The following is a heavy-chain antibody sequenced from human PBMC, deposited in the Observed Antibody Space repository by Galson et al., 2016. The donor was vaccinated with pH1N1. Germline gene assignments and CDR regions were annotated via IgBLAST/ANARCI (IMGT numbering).Heavy chain of an antibody. J-gene: IGHJ4*02. CDR3: ARILRTLVFDY. Sequence: SVKVSCKASGYSFVRYYMHWVRQVPGQGLEWMGWIDPNSGDTTYNQKFQGRVTMTRDTSISTAYMELSRLTSDDTALYYCARILRTLVFDYWGQGTLVTVSS. CDR2: IDPNSGDT. D-gene: IGHD3-9*01. CDR1: GYSFVRYY. V-gene: IGHV1-2*02.